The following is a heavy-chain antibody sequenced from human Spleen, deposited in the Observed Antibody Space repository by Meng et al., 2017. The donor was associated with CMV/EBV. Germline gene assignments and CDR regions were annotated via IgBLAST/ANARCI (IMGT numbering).Heavy chain of an antibody. CDR2: INWNGGST. D-gene: IGHD6-13*01. V-gene: IGHV3-20*04. CDR3: AKDRAAAGNPGDY. Sequence: GGSLRLSCAASGFTFSGSAMHWVRQASGKGLEWVSGINWNGGSTSYADSVKGRFTISRDNAKNSLYLQMNSLRAEDTAFYYCAKDRAAAGNPGDYWGQGTLVTVSS. CDR1: GFTFSGSA. J-gene: IGHJ4*02.